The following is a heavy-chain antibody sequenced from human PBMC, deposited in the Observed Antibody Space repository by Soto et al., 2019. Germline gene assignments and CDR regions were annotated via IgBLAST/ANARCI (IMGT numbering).Heavy chain of an antibody. Sequence: EVHLVESGGGLVQPGGSLRLSCAASGFTFSSYWMHWVRQAPGKGLVWVSSISTDASSTSYVVPVKGRFTISRDNAKNTLYLQMTSVRAEDTAVYYCARLPNKSPQNWGQGTLVIVSP. CDR3: ARLPNKSPQN. J-gene: IGHJ1*01. CDR1: GFTFSSYW. V-gene: IGHV3-74*01. CDR2: ISTDASST.